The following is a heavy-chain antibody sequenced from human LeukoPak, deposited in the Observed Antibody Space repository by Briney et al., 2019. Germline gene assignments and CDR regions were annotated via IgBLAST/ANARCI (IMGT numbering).Heavy chain of an antibody. J-gene: IGHJ5*02. CDR2: IIPIFGTA. CDR3: ARNPCSGGSCYLNWFDP. Sequence: KISCKGSGYSFTSYWIGWVRQAPGQGLEWMGGIIPIFGTANYAQKFQGRVTITADKSTSTAYMELSSLRSEDTAVYYCARNPCSGGSCYLNWFDPRGQGTLVTVSS. CDR1: GYSFTSYW. D-gene: IGHD2-15*01. V-gene: IGHV1-69*06.